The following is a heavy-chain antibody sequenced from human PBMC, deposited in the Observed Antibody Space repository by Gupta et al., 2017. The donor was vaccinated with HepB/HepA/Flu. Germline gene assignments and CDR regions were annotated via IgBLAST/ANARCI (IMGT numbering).Heavy chain of an antibody. CDR3: AKETSIFMSSSLDS. D-gene: IGHD3-16*01. CDR1: GLTFKYFG. V-gene: IGHV3-30*18. Sequence: QVEVVESGGDVVQPGTSLRLSCATSGLTFKYFGMQWVRQAPGKGLEWVTVIAHDGSVTHDADSVKGRFTISRDNSKGTLDLQMNSLRVEDTATYYCAKETSIFMSSSLDSWGQGTLVTVSS. J-gene: IGHJ5*01. CDR2: IAHDGSVT.